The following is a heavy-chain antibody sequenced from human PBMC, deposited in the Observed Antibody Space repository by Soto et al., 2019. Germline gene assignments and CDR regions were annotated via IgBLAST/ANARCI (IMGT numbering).Heavy chain of an antibody. Sequence: SETLSLTCAVYGGSFSGYYWSWIRQPPGKGLEWIGEINHSGSTNHNPSLKSRVTISVDTSKNQFSLKLSSVTAADTAVYYCARGPVEFLRYFDWLLYQNWFDPCGQGTLVTVSS. CDR3: ARGPVEFLRYFDWLLYQNWFDP. V-gene: IGHV4-34*01. J-gene: IGHJ5*02. CDR2: INHSGST. CDR1: GGSFSGYY. D-gene: IGHD3-9*01.